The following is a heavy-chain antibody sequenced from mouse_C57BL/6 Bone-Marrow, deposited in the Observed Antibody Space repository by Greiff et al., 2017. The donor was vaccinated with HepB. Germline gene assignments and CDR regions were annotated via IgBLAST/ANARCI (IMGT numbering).Heavy chain of an antibody. J-gene: IGHJ4*01. D-gene: IGHD1-1*01. Sequence: VNVVESGPGLVAPSQSLSITCTVSGFSFTSYGVSWVRQPPGKGLEWLGVIWGNGSKNYNSALISRLSISKDNSKSQVFLKLNSLQTDDTATYYCDKQDYYGNLYAMDGWGQGTSVTVSS. CDR1: GFSFTSYG. CDR3: DKQDYYGNLYAMDG. CDR2: IWGNGSK. V-gene: IGHV2-3*01.